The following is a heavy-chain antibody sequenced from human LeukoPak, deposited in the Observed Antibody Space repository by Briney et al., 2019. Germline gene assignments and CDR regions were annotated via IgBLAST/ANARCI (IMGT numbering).Heavy chain of an antibody. V-gene: IGHV4-59*08. CDR3: ARRGYSGYERFDY. J-gene: IGHJ4*02. D-gene: IGHD5-12*01. Sequence: PSETLSLTCTVSGGPISGYYWSWIRQPPGKGLEWIGYIYYTGSTNYNPSLKSRVTISVDTSKNQFSLKLSSVTAADTAVYYCARRGYSGYERFDYWGQGTLVTVSS. CDR1: GGPISGYY. CDR2: IYYTGST.